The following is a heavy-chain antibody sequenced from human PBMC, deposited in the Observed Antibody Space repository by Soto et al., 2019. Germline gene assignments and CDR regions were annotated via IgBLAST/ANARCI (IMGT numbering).Heavy chain of an antibody. CDR1: GGSISSSSYY. Sequence: QLQLQESGPGLVKPSETLSLTCTVSGGSISSSSYYWGWIRQPPGKGLEWIGSIYYSGSTYYNPPLKSRVTISVDTSKNQFSLKLSSVTAADTAVYYCARLATRDGYSLDAFDIWGQGTMVTVSS. CDR2: IYYSGST. D-gene: IGHD5-18*01. J-gene: IGHJ3*02. CDR3: ARLATRDGYSLDAFDI. V-gene: IGHV4-39*01.